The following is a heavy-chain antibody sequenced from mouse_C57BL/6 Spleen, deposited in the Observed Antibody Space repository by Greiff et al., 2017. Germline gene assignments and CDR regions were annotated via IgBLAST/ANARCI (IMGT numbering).Heavy chain of an antibody. J-gene: IGHJ2*01. CDR1: GYTFTSYW. Sequence: QVQLQQSGTELVKPGASVKLSCKASGYTFTSYWMHWVKQRPGQGLEWIGNINPSNGGTNYNEKFKSKATLTVDKSSSTAYMQLSSLTSEDSAVXYCARNSNPYYFDYWGQGTTLTVSS. D-gene: IGHD2-5*01. V-gene: IGHV1-53*01. CDR2: INPSNGGT. CDR3: ARNSNPYYFDY.